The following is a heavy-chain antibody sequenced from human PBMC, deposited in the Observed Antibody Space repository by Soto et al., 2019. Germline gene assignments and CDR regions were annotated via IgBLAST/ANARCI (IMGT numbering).Heavy chain of an antibody. V-gene: IGHV3-30-3*01. J-gene: IGHJ6*04. D-gene: IGHD3-10*01. CDR3: AREGWGSGRALDV. CDR2: ISYDGSNK. CDR1: GFTFSSYA. Sequence: QVQLVESGGGVVQPGRSLRLSCAASGFTFSSYAMHWVRQAPGKGLEWVAVISYDGSNKYYADSVKGRFTISRDNSQNTLYLKMNGLRAEDTAVYYCAREGWGSGRALDVWGKGTTVTVSS.